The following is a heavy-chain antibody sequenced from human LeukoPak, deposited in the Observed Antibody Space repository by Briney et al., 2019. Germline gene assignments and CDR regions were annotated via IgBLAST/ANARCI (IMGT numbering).Heavy chain of an antibody. D-gene: IGHD6-19*01. CDR2: INHSGST. J-gene: IGHJ4*02. V-gene: IGHV4-34*01. CDR1: GGSMGTYY. Sequence: SETLSLTCTVSGGSMGTYYWGWIRQPPGKGLEWIGEINHSGSTNCNPSLKSRVTISVDTSKNQFSLKLSSVTAADTAVYYCASRRPGGWPFDYWGQGTLVTVSS. CDR3: ASRRPGGWPFDY.